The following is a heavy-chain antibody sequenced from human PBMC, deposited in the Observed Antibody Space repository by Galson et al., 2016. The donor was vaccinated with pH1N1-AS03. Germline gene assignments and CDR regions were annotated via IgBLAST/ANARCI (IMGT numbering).Heavy chain of an antibody. CDR1: GFTFSNYW. CDR3: ARDPDPNNIGWYYFDN. J-gene: IGHJ4*02. CDR2: IKSGGGDT. Sequence: SLRLPCAASGFTFSNYWMHWVRQVPGRGLMWVSGIKSGGGDTRYADSVKGRFIISRDDAKNTLYLQMNSLRAEDAALYYCARDPDPNNIGWYYFDNWGQGILVTVSS. D-gene: IGHD6-19*01. V-gene: IGHV3-74*01.